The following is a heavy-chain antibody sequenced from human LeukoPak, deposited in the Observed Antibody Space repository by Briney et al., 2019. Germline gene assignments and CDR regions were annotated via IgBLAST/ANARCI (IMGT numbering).Heavy chain of an antibody. J-gene: IGHJ4*02. V-gene: IGHV6-1*01. CDR3: ARDLAGYGGYSYGMVDY. D-gene: IGHD5-18*01. CDR2: TYYRSKWLN. CDR1: GDSVSSNSAA. Sequence: SQTLSLTCALSGDSVSSNSAAWNWIRQSPSRGLEWLGRTYYRSKWLNDYAESVKSRITINPDTSKNQFSLQLNSVTPEDTAVYFCARDLAGYGGYSYGMVDYWGQGTLVTVSS.